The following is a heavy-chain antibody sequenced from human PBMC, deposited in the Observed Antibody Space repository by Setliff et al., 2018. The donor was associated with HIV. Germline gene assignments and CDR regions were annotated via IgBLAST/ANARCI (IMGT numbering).Heavy chain of an antibody. CDR3: ARRVYCSSTTCFDS. J-gene: IGHJ4*02. CDR1: GFTFRSYC. CDR2: ITGDGSYT. Sequence: PGGSLRLSCAASGFTFRSYCMAWVRQAPGKGLEWVSVITGDGSYTYYADSVKGRFTISRDNSKSTLYLQLNSLRAEDTAVYYCARRVYCSSTTCFDSWGQGTLVTVSS. D-gene: IGHD2-2*01. V-gene: IGHV3-23*01.